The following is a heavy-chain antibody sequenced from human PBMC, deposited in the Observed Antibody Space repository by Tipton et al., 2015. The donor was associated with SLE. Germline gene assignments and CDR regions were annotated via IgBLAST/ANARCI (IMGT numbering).Heavy chain of an antibody. J-gene: IGHJ4*02. CDR1: GFTFSDYY. D-gene: IGHD3-10*01. V-gene: IGHV3-11*04. CDR3: ARVVRGSGTYYLDF. Sequence: SLRLSCAASGFTFSDYYMSWIRQAPGKGLEWVSYISSSGSTIYYVDSVKGRFTISRDNAKNSLYLQMNSLRAEDTAVYYCARVVRGSGTYYLDFWGQGILVTVSS. CDR2: ISSSGSTI.